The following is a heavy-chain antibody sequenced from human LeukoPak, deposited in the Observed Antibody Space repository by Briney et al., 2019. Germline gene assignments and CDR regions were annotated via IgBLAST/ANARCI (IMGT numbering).Heavy chain of an antibody. CDR3: ARGMGASTYYFDY. CDR1: GFTFNNYA. CDR2: ISGGAGST. V-gene: IGHV3-23*01. Sequence: PGGSLRLSCAASGFTFNNYAMSWVRQAPGKGLEWVSLISGGAGSTYYADSLKGRFTISRDNSKNTLYLQMNSLRAEDTAMYYCARGMGASTYYFDYWGQGTLVTVSS. J-gene: IGHJ4*02. D-gene: IGHD3-16*01.